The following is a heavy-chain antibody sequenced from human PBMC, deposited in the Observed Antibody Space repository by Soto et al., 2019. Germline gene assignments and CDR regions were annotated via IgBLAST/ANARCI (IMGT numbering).Heavy chain of an antibody. V-gene: IGHV1-2*02. CDR1: ANTFTDYY. Sequence: ASVKVSCKASANTFTDYYIHWIRQAPGQGLEWMGWVNPKSGVATYAQNFRGRVTMTRDTSISTAYMDLSRATSDDTAVYYCAAVPLWFGELGWFDPWGQGTLVTVSS. D-gene: IGHD3-10*01. CDR3: AAVPLWFGELGWFDP. J-gene: IGHJ5*02. CDR2: VNPKSGVA.